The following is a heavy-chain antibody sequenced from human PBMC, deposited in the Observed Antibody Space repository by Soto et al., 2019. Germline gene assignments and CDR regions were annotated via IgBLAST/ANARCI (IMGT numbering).Heavy chain of an antibody. Sequence: QVPLVQSGAEVKKPGASVKVSCKASGYTFTSYAMHWVRQAPGQRLEWMGWINAGNGNTKYSQKFQGRVTITRDTSASTAYMELSSLKSEDTAVYYCARDQGTIDTYYYYYMDVWGKGTTVTVSS. V-gene: IGHV1-3*01. D-gene: IGHD2-8*01. CDR2: INAGNGNT. CDR1: GYTFTSYA. CDR3: ARDQGTIDTYYYYYMDV. J-gene: IGHJ6*03.